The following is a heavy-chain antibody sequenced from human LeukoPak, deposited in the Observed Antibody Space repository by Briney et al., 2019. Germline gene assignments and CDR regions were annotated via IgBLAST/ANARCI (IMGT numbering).Heavy chain of an antibody. CDR1: GFTFSSYA. CDR2: ISGSGGST. Sequence: PGGSLRLSCAASGFTFSSYAMSWVRQAPGKGLEWVSAISGSGGSTYYADSVKGRFTISRDNSKNTLYLQMNSLRAEDTAVYYCAKDWDPYSGSYLGRNYFDYWGQGTLVTVSS. CDR3: AKDWDPYSGSYLGRNYFDY. V-gene: IGHV3-23*01. D-gene: IGHD1-26*01. J-gene: IGHJ4*02.